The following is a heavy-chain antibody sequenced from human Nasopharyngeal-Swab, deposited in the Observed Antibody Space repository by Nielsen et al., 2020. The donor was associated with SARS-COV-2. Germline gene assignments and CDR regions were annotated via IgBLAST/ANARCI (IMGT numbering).Heavy chain of an antibody. J-gene: IGHJ4*02. CDR3: ARAVEMAAILDY. V-gene: IGHV4-38-2*01. CDR1: GYSMNSGYY. D-gene: IGHD5-24*01. CDR2: IYHSGST. Sequence: SGTLSLTCAVSGYSMNSGYYWGWIRQPPGKGLEWIGSIYHSGSTYYNPSLKSRVTLSIDTSKNQFSLKLSSVTAADTAVYYCARAVEMAAILDYWGQGTLVTVSS.